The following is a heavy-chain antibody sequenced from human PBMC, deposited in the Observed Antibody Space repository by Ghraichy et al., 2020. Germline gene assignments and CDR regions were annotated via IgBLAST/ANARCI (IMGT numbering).Heavy chain of an antibody. D-gene: IGHD3-22*01. CDR1: GGSISSGGYY. CDR3: ARGDSSGYSWFDP. V-gene: IGHV4-31*03. J-gene: IGHJ5*02. CDR2: IYYSGST. Sequence: SLNISCTVSGGSISSGGYYWSWIRQHPGKGLEWIGYIYYSGSTYYNPSLKSRVTISVDTSKNQFSLKLSSVTAADTAVYYCARGDSSGYSWFDPWGQGTLVTVSS.